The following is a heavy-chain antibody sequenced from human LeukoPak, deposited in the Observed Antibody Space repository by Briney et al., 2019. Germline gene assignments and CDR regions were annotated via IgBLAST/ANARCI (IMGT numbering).Heavy chain of an antibody. J-gene: IGHJ5*02. CDR2: LYYSGST. V-gene: IGHV4-39*01. D-gene: IGHD6-19*01. CDR3: ARRIVVAGTRGWFDP. Sequence: SETLSLTYTVSGGSISSSSYYWGWIRQPPGKGLEWIGSLYYSGSTYYNPSLKSRVTISVDTSKNQFSLKLSSVTAADTAVYYCARRIVVAGTRGWFDPWGQGTLVTVSS. CDR1: GGSISSSSYY.